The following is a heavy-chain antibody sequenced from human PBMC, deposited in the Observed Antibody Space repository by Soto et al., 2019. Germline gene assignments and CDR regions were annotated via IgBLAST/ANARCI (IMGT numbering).Heavy chain of an antibody. J-gene: IGHJ3*02. D-gene: IGHD3-16*01. Sequence: SGPTLVNPTRSLTLTCTFYGFSLNTTAVGVGWIRQPPGKALEWLALIYWDGDKRYSPSLKSRLAITKDTSKNQVVLKMTNMDPVDTATYYCAHREGDDYAWGNYKDAFDIWGRGTMVPVSS. CDR1: GFSLNTTAVG. V-gene: IGHV2-5*02. CDR3: AHREGDDYAWGNYKDAFDI. CDR2: IYWDGDK.